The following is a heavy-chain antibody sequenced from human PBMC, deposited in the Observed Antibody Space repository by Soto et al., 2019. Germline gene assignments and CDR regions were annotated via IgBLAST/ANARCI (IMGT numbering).Heavy chain of an antibody. V-gene: IGHV4-59*01. CDR1: GGSISSYY. J-gene: IGHJ5*02. CDR2: IYYSGST. Sequence: SETQSLTCTVSGGSISSYYWSWIRQPPGKGLEWIGYIYYSGSTNYNPSLKSRVTISVDTSKNQFSLKLSSVTAADTAVYYCARVNSSSSPWFDPWGPGILVTVSS. D-gene: IGHD6-6*01. CDR3: ARVNSSSSPWFDP.